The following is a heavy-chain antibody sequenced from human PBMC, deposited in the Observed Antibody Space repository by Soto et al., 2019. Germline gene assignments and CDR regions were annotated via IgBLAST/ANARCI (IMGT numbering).Heavy chain of an antibody. J-gene: IGHJ6*02. Sequence: PSETLSLTCAVSGGSISSSNWWSWVRQPPGKGLEWIGEIYHSGSTNYNPSLKSRVTISVDKSKNQFSLKLSSVTAADTAVYYCARVVGATSDYYYGMDVWGQGTTVTVSS. CDR2: IYHSGST. D-gene: IGHD1-26*01. CDR3: ARVVGATSDYYYGMDV. CDR1: GGSISSSNW. V-gene: IGHV4-4*02.